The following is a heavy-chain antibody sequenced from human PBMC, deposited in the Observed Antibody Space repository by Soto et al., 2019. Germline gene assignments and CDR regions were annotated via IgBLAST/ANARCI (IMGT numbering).Heavy chain of an antibody. CDR1: GYTFTSYG. D-gene: IGHD3-3*01. CDR3: ARGEYYDFWSGYYPSPYYYGMDV. CDR2: ISAYNGNT. V-gene: IGHV1-18*01. Sequence: ASVKVSCKASGYTFTSYGISWVRQAPGQGLEWMGWISAYNGNTIYAQKLQGRVTMTTDTSTSTAYMELRSLRSDDTAVYYCARGEYYDFWSGYYPSPYYYGMDVWGQGTTVTVSS. J-gene: IGHJ6*02.